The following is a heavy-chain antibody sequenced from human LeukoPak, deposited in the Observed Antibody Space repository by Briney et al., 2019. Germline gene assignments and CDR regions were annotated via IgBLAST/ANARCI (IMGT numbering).Heavy chain of an antibody. J-gene: IGHJ4*02. CDR2: INHSGST. D-gene: IGHD6-6*01. CDR1: GGSISSSSYY. CDR3: ARQGIAARLVDY. V-gene: IGHV4-39*01. Sequence: PSETLSLTCTVSGGSISSSSYYWSWIRQPPGKGLEWIGEINHSGSTNYNPSLKSRVTISVDTSKNQFSLKLSSVTAADTAVYYCARQGIAARLVDYWGQGTLVTVSS.